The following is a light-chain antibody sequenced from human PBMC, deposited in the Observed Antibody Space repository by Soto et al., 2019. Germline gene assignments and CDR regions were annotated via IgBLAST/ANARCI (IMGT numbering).Light chain of an antibody. Sequence: EIVLTQSPGTLSLSPGERATLSCRASQSVDSTYLAWYQQKPDQSPRLLIYATSTRAAGIPDRFSGSGCGTAFALSISRREPSHFAVYYLQPRSNWPAVGRGTWVESK. J-gene: IGKJ4*01. V-gene: IGKV3D-20*02. CDR3: QPRSNWPA. CDR2: ATS. CDR1: QSVDSTY.